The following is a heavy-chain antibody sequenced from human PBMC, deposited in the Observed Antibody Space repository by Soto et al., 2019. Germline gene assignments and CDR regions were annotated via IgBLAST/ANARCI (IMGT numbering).Heavy chain of an antibody. CDR3: ARENDYGDYXY. Sequence: ASVKVSCKASGYTFTGYYMHWVRQAPGQGLERMGWINPNSGGTNYAQKFQGWVTMTRDTSISTAYMELSRLRSDDTVVYYCARENDYGDYXYWGQGTLVTVSS. D-gene: IGHD4-17*01. J-gene: IGHJ4*02. CDR2: INPNSGGT. V-gene: IGHV1-2*04. CDR1: GYTFTGYY.